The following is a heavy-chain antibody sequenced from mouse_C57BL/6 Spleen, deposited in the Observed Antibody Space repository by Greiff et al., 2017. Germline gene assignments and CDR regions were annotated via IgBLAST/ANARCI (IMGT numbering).Heavy chain of an antibody. CDR1: GFTFSSYA. CDR2: ISDGGSYT. J-gene: IGHJ1*03. CDR3: SRYSWNWYFDV. Sequence: EVQVVESGGGLVKPGGSLKLSCAASGFTFSSYAMSWVRQTPEKRLEWVATISDGGSYTDYPDNVKGRFTISRDNAKNNLYLQMSHLKSEDTAMYYCSRYSWNWYFDVWGTGTTVTVSS. V-gene: IGHV5-4*01.